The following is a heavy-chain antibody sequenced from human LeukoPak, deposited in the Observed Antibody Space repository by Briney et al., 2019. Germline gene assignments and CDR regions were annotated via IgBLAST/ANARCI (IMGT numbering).Heavy chain of an antibody. CDR2: INHSGST. D-gene: IGHD2-15*01. V-gene: IGHV4-34*01. CDR1: GGSFSGYY. J-gene: IGHJ5*02. Sequence: SETLSLTCAVYGGSFSGYYWSWIRQPPGKGLEWIGEINHSGSTNYNPSLKSRVTISVDTSKNQFSLKLSSVTAADTAVYYCARGRSKWSSGSTPLSNWFDPWGQGTLVTVSS. CDR3: ARGRSKWSSGSTPLSNWFDP.